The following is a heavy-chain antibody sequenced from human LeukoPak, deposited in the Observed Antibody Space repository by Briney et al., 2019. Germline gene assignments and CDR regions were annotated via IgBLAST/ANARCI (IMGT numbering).Heavy chain of an antibody. CDR1: GFSFSTYA. Sequence: GGSLRLSCAASGFSFSTYAMTRVRQAPGKGLDWVSAISDSGSATDYADSVKGRFTISRDNSKGTLYLQLNSLKAEDTAVYYCSRPLYCSPSGCRDYWGKGTLVTVSS. CDR3: SRPLYCSPSGCRDY. CDR2: ISDSGSAT. J-gene: IGHJ4*02. D-gene: IGHD2-15*01. V-gene: IGHV3-23*01.